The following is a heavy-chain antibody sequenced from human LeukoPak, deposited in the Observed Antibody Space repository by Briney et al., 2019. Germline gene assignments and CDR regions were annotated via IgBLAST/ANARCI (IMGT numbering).Heavy chain of an antibody. V-gene: IGHV3-53*01. Sequence: PGGSLRLSCAASGFTVSSNYMSWVRQAPGKGLEWVSVIYSGGSTYYADSVKGRFTISRDNSKNTLYLQMNSLRAEDTAVYYCARAVLSPDSSGWGGYYFDYWGQETLVTVSS. D-gene: IGHD6-19*01. CDR2: IYSGGST. J-gene: IGHJ4*02. CDR3: ARAVLSPDSSGWGGYYFDY. CDR1: GFTVSSNY.